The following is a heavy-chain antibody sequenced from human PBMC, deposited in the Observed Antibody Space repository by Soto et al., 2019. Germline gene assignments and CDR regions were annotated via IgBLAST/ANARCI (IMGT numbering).Heavy chain of an antibody. Sequence: GGSLRLSCAASGFTFSSYAMSWVRQAPEKGLEWVSTLSGSGGSTYYADSVKGRFTISRDNSKNTLYLQMNSLRAEDTAVYYCAKDSGNIVLMVSAISLDYWGQGTLVTVSS. V-gene: IGHV3-23*01. CDR1: GFTFSSYA. J-gene: IGHJ4*02. D-gene: IGHD2-8*01. CDR3: AKDSGNIVLMVSAISLDY. CDR2: LSGSGGST.